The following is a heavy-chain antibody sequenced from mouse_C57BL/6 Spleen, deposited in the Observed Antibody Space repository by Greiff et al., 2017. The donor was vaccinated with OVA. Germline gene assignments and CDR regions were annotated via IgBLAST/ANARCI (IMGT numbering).Heavy chain of an antibody. CDR3: ARKAGSSY. V-gene: IGHV5-17*01. D-gene: IGHD4-1*01. Sequence: EVQVVESGGGLVKPGGSLKLSCAASGFTFSDYGMHWVRQAPEKGLEWVAYISSGSSTTYYADTVKGRFTISGDNAKNTLFLQMTSLMSEDTAMYYCARKAGSSYWGQGTLVTVSA. J-gene: IGHJ3*01. CDR2: ISSGSSTT. CDR1: GFTFSDYG.